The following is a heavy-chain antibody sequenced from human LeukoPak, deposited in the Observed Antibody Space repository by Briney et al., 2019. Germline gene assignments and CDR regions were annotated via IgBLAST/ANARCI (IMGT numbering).Heavy chain of an antibody. D-gene: IGHD3-16*02. CDR3: ARAPYDYVWGSYRPYYFDY. V-gene: IGHV4-59*01. CDR2: IYYSGST. Sequence: PSETLSLTCTVTGVSISSYYWSWIRQPPGKGLEWVGYIYYSGSTNYNPSLKSRVTISVDTSKNQFSLKLSSVTAADTAVYYCARAPYDYVWGSYRPYYFDYWGQGTLVTVSS. CDR1: GVSISSYY. J-gene: IGHJ4*02.